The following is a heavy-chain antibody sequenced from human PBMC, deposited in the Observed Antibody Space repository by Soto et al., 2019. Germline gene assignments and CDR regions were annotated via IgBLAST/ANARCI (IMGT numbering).Heavy chain of an antibody. CDR3: ERYGGPFDC. CDR1: GGSISSSNW. CDR2: SYHRGST. V-gene: IGHV4-4*02. J-gene: IGHJ4*02. Sequence: SETLSLTCAVSGGSISSSNWWWWVRQPPGKGLEGFGVSYHRGSTNYNPSLKSRVTISVDKSKNQFSLKLSSVTAADTAVYYCERYGGPFDCWGQGTLVTVSS. D-gene: IGHD3-16*01.